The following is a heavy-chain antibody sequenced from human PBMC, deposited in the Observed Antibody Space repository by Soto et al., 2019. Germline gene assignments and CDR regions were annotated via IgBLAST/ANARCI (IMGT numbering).Heavy chain of an antibody. CDR1: GFTFSSYG. J-gene: IGHJ6*02. Sequence: GGSLRLSCAASGFTFSSYGMHWVRQAPGKGLEWVAVISYDGSKKYYADSVKGRFTISRDNSKNTLYLQMSSLRAEDTALYYCVKDGSSGWPYFDDMDVWGQGTTVTVSS. V-gene: IGHV3-30*18. CDR2: ISYDGSKK. CDR3: VKDGSSGWPYFDDMDV. D-gene: IGHD6-19*01.